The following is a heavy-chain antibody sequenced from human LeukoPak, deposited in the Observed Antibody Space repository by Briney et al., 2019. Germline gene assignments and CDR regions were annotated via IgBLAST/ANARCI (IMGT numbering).Heavy chain of an antibody. D-gene: IGHD5-18*01. Sequence: GGSLRLSCAASGFTFSSYGMHWVRQAPGKGLEWEAVISYDGSNKYYADSVKGRFTISRDNSKNTLYLQMNSLRAEDTAVYYCAKGQGGRAGYSYGWAFDYWGQGTLVTVSS. CDR2: ISYDGSNK. V-gene: IGHV3-30*18. CDR3: AKGQGGRAGYSYGWAFDY. CDR1: GFTFSSYG. J-gene: IGHJ4*02.